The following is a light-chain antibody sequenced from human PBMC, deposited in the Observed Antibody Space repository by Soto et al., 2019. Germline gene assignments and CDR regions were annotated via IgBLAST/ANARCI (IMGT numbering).Light chain of an antibody. Sequence: EIVMTQSPATLSVSPGERATLSCKASQSVSSNLAWYQQKPGQAPRLLVYGASTRATGIRARFSGSGSGTQFTLTITSLQSEDFAVYYCQQLNNSPLTFGGGTKVEIK. V-gene: IGKV3-15*01. CDR1: QSVSSN. J-gene: IGKJ4*01. CDR2: GAS. CDR3: QQLNNSPLT.